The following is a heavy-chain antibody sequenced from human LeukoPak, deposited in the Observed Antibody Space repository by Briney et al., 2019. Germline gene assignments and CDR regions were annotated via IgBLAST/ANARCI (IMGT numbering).Heavy chain of an antibody. CDR1: GFTFSSYG. D-gene: IGHD5-12*01. V-gene: IGHV3-33*06. CDR2: IWYDGSNK. CDR3: AKDRGVGDGYNRDY. Sequence: PGRSLRLSCAASGFTFSSYGMHWVRQAPGKGLEWVAVIWYDGSNKYYADSVKGRFSISRDNSKNTLYLHMNSLRAGDTAVYYCAKDRGVGDGYNRDYWGQGTLVTVSS. J-gene: IGHJ4*02.